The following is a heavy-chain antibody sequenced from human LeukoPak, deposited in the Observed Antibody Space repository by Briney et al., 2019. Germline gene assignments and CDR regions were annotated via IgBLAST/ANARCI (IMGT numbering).Heavy chain of an antibody. CDR2: IRPDGSEG. J-gene: IGHJ4*02. Sequence: PGGSLRLACTTSAMTFSNSWMAWVRQAPAKGLEWVATIRPDGSEGYYADSVRGRFTISRDNSKNSFYLQMSSLRAEDTGVFYCARDVAYSAFDYWGQGTLVTVSS. D-gene: IGHD2-21*01. CDR1: AMTFSNSW. V-gene: IGHV3-7*01. CDR3: ARDVAYSAFDY.